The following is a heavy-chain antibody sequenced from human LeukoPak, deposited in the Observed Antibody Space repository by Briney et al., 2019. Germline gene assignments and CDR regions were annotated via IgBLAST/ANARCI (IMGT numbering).Heavy chain of an antibody. CDR1: GFTFSNYA. D-gene: IGHD2-2*01. V-gene: IGHV3-23*01. CDR3: ARAGFCSTTTCYNPFDY. Sequence: PGGSLRLSCAASGFTFSNYAMTWVRQAPEKGLEWVSGITDTGFATFYADSVRGRFTISRDNSRNTLYLQMDSLRAEDTAVYYCARAGFCSTTTCYNPFDYWGQGTLVTVSS. CDR2: ITDTGFAT. J-gene: IGHJ4*02.